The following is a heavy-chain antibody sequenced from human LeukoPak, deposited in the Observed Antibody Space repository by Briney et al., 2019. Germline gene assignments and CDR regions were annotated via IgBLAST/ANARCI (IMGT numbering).Heavy chain of an antibody. J-gene: IGHJ2*01. CDR3: ARDIAVRSVWDYWYFDL. CDR1: GGSISSYY. Sequence: PSETLSLTCTVSGGSISSYYWSWIRQPPGKGLEWIGYIYYSGSPNYSPSLKSRVTISLDTPKSQFSLKLSSVTAADTAVYYCARDIAVRSVWDYWYFDLRGRGTLVTVSS. D-gene: IGHD5/OR15-5a*01. V-gene: IGHV4-59*01. CDR2: IYYSGSP.